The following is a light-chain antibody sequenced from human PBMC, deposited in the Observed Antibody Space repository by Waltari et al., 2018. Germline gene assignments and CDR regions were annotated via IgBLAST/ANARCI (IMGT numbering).Light chain of an antibody. V-gene: IGLV2-11*01. CDR3: CAYAGSYFMV. CDR1: SSDVGGHDY. J-gene: IGLJ3*02. Sequence: QSALTQPRSVSGSPGQSVTISCTGTSSDVGGHDYVSWYQQYPGKGPKLMFYDVSKRPSGVPYRFSASKSGNTASLTISGLQPEDEADYYCCAYAGSYFMVFGGGTRLTV. CDR2: DVS.